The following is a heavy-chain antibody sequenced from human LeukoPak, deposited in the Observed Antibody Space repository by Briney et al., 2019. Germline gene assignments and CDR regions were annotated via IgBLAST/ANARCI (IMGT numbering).Heavy chain of an antibody. Sequence: NPSETLSLTCTVSGGSISSRSYYWGWIRQPPGKGLEWIGSIYSSGSTYYNPSLKSRVTLSVDTSKNQFSLKLSSVTAADTAVYYCATTGRSGIAAAGTRYFQHWGQGTLVTVSS. CDR1: GGSISSRSYY. CDR3: ATTGRSGIAAAGTRYFQH. CDR2: IYSSGST. J-gene: IGHJ1*01. V-gene: IGHV4-39*01. D-gene: IGHD6-13*01.